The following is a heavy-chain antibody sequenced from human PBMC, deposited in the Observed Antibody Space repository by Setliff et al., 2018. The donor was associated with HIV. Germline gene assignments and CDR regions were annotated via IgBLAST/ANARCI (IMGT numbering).Heavy chain of an antibody. J-gene: IGHJ5*02. CDR3: ARGGASSKYLDP. D-gene: IGHD2-15*01. CDR1: GGSISSHF. Sequence: SETLSLTCTVSGGSISSHFWSWIRQPPGKGLEWIAWISDSGTTNYNPSLKSRVTLSVDTSKNQFSLSLTSVTGADTAVYYCARGGASSKYLDPWGQGTLVTVSS. CDR2: ISDSGTT. V-gene: IGHV4-59*11.